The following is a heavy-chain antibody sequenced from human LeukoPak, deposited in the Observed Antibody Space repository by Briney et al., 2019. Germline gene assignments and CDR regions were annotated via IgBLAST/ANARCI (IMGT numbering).Heavy chain of an antibody. CDR3: ARDGYSGSSLFDY. CDR1: GGSINSHF. Sequence: IPSETLSLTCTVSGGSINSHFWSWIRQPPGKGLEWIGYIHSTGSTNYNPSLKSRVTISVDTSRNQFSLKLSSVTAADTVVYYCARDGYSGSSLFDYWGRGALVTVSS. V-gene: IGHV4-59*11. J-gene: IGHJ4*02. CDR2: IHSTGST. D-gene: IGHD5-12*01.